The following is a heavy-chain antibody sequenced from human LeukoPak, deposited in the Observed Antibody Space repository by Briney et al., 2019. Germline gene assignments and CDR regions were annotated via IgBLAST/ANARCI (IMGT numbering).Heavy chain of an antibody. Sequence: PGRSLRLSCAASGSTFDDYAMHWVRQAPGKGLEWVSGISWNSGSIGYADSVKGRFTISRDNAKNSLYLQMNSLRAEDTALYYCAKDIGSSGWAAPFDYWGQGTLVTVSS. D-gene: IGHD6-19*01. CDR1: GSTFDDYA. J-gene: IGHJ4*02. CDR2: ISWNSGSI. CDR3: AKDIGSSGWAAPFDY. V-gene: IGHV3-9*01.